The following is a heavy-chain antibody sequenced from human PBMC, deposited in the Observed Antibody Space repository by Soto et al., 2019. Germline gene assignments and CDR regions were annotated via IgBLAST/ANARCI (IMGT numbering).Heavy chain of an antibody. CDR2: MNPNSGNT. Sequence: QVQLVQSGAEVKKPGASVKVSCKASGYTFTSYDINWVRQATGQGLEWMGWMNPNSGNTGYAQKFQGRVTMTRNTSISTAYMERSSLRSEDTAVYYCARRLGSSGWFFGLYYYYGMDVWGQGTTVTVSS. CDR1: GYTFTSYD. V-gene: IGHV1-8*01. CDR3: ARRLGSSGWFFGLYYYYGMDV. J-gene: IGHJ6*02. D-gene: IGHD6-19*01.